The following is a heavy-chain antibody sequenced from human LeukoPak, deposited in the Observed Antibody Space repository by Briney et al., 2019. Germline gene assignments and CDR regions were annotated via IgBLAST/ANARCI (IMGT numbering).Heavy chain of an antibody. D-gene: IGHD3-22*01. J-gene: IGHJ3*01. CDR1: GFTVRNNY. CDR2: IYSGGTI. CDR3: ARGLYDDNGGF. V-gene: IGHV3-53*01. Sequence: PGGSLRLSCAASGFTVRNNYMSWVRQAPGRGLEWVSVIYSGGTIYYADSVKGRFTISRDNPKNTLFLQMNSLIAEDTAVYYCARGLYDDNGGFWGQGTMVTVSS.